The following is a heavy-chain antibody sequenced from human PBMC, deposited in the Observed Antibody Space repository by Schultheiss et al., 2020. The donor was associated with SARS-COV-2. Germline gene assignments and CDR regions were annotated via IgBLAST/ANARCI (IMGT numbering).Heavy chain of an antibody. D-gene: IGHD2-21*02. CDR2: IYYSGST. Sequence: SETLSLTCTVSGGSISSGDYYWSWIRQHPGKGLEWIGYIYYSGSTYYNPSLKSRVTISVDTSKNQFSLKLSSVTAADTAVYYCARDKTLAYCGGDCYSSWFDPWGQGTLVTVSS. V-gene: IGHV4-31*03. CDR3: ARDKTLAYCGGDCYSSWFDP. J-gene: IGHJ5*02. CDR1: GGSISSGDYY.